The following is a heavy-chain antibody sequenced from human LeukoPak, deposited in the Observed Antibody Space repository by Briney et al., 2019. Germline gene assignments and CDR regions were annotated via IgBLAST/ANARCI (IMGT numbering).Heavy chain of an antibody. D-gene: IGHD2-21*02. CDR1: GFTFRRHA. J-gene: IGHJ4*02. V-gene: IGHV3-23*01. Sequence: GGSVRLSCAASGFTFRRHAVRWVRQARGKGWEGGSAISGSGGSTYYADSVKGRFTISRDNSKNTPYLQMNSLRAEDTAVYYCANPYCGGDCYNYFDYWGQGTLVTVSS. CDR2: ISGSGGST. CDR3: ANPYCGGDCYNYFDY.